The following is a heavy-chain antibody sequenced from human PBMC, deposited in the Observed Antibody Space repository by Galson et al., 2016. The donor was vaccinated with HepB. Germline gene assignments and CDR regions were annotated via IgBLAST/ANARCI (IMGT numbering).Heavy chain of an antibody. Sequence: SLRLSCAGSGFTFSRYGMTWVRQAPGKGLEWVAADSMDGRRKFYADSVKGRFTISRDNSNSMLFLQMSSLSADDTAVYYCARRHEYCPPVGCSVDYWGQGTLVSVSS. V-gene: IGHV3-30*03. CDR3: ARRHEYCPPVGCSVDY. D-gene: IGHD2/OR15-2a*01. CDR1: GFTFSRYG. CDR2: DSMDGRRK. J-gene: IGHJ4*02.